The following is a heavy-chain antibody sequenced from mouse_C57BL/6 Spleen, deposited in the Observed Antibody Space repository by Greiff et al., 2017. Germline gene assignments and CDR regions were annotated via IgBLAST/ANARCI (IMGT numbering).Heavy chain of an antibody. CDR2: IDPGDGDT. D-gene: IGHD2-1*01. Sequence: EVKLQESGAELVRPGASVKLSCTASGFNIKDYYMHWVKQRPEQGLEWIGRIDPGDGDTEYAPKFQGKATMTADTSSNTAYLQLSSLTSEDTAVYYCTTGDGNYAMDYWGQGTSVTVSS. V-gene: IGHV14-1*01. J-gene: IGHJ4*01. CDR1: GFNIKDYY. CDR3: TTGDGNYAMDY.